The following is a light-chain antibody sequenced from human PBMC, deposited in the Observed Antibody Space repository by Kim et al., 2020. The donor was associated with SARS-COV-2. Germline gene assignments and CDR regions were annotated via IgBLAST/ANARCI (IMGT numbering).Light chain of an antibody. J-gene: IGLJ3*02. CDR3: SSYRDGSTSNWV. CDR2: DVS. CDR1: SSDVGGYNY. Sequence: QSALTQPASVSGSRGQSITISCSGTSSDVGGYNYVSWYQQHPGKAPKLLIYDVSNRPSGVSNRISGSKSGNTASLTISGLQAEDEADYYCSSYRDGSTSNWVFGGGTKLTVL. V-gene: IGLV2-14*03.